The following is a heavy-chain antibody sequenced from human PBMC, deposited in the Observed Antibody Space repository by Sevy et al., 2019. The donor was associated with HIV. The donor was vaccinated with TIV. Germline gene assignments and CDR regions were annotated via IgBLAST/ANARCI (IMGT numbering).Heavy chain of an antibody. CDR3: ARAYCSGGRCYSLAY. V-gene: IGHV1-18*01. J-gene: IGHJ4*02. D-gene: IGHD2-15*01. Sequence: ASVKVSCKASGYTVTSYGITWVRQAPGQGLEWMGWISALNGDTNYAQRLQGRVTMTTDTSTSTAYMELRSLRSDDTAVYYCARAYCSGGRCYSLAYWGQGTLVTVSS. CDR2: ISALNGDT. CDR1: GYTVTSYG.